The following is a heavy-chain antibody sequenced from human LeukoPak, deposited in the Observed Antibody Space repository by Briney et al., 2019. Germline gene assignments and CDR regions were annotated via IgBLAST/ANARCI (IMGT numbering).Heavy chain of an antibody. CDR2: IGTAGDT. Sequence: GGSLRLSCAASGFTFSSYDMHWVRQATGKGLEWVSAIGTAGDTYYPGSVKGRFTISRENAKNSLYLQMNSLRAEDTAVYYCAKDISLTGTTSCFDYWGQGTLVTVSS. J-gene: IGHJ4*02. CDR1: GFTFSSYD. D-gene: IGHD1-7*01. V-gene: IGHV3-13*01. CDR3: AKDISLTGTTSCFDY.